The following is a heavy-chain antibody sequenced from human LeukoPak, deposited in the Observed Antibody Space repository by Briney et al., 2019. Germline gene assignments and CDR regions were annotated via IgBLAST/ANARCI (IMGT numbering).Heavy chain of an antibody. V-gene: IGHV4-38-2*02. D-gene: IGHD1-26*01. CDR1: GYSISSGYY. Sequence: PSETLSLTCTVSGYSISSGYYWGWIRQPPGKGLEWIGSIYHSGSTYYNPSLKSRVTISVDTSKNQFSLKLSSVTAADTAVYYCARGGSSFGWFDPWGQGTLVTVSS. J-gene: IGHJ5*02. CDR2: IYHSGST. CDR3: ARGGSSFGWFDP.